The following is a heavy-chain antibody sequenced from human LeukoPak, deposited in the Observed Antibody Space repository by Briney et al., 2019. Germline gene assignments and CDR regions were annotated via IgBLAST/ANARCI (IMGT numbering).Heavy chain of an antibody. V-gene: IGHV4-59*01. CDR2: IYYSGGT. D-gene: IGHD3-22*01. J-gene: IGHJ3*02. CDR3: ARESTDYDSSPRDAFDI. Sequence: PSETLSLTCTVSGGSISSYYWSWIRQPPGKGLEWIGYIYYSGGTNYNPSLKSRVTISVDTSKNQFSLKLSSVTAADTAVYYCARESTDYDSSPRDAFDIWGQGTMVTVSS. CDR1: GGSISSYY.